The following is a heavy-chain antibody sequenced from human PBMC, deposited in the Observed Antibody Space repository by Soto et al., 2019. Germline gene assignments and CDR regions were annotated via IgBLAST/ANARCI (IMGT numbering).Heavy chain of an antibody. D-gene: IGHD3-10*01. J-gene: IGHJ6*02. CDR2: ISYDGSNK. CDR3: AKARRFGELLYTNSGMDV. V-gene: IGHV3-30*18. Sequence: PGGSLRLSCAASGFTFSSYGMHWVRQAPGKGLEWVAVISYDGSNKYYADSVKGRFTISRDTSKNTLYLQMNSLRAEDTAVYYYAKARRFGELLYTNSGMDVWGQETTLPVSS. CDR1: GFTFSSYG.